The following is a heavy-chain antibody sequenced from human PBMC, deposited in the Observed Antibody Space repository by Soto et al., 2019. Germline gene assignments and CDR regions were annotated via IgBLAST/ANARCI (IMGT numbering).Heavy chain of an antibody. D-gene: IGHD3-10*01. Sequence: QVQLVESGGGVVQPGRSLRLSCAASGLTLSRFAMHWVRQAPGKGLEWVAVIGYDGSNKDYADSVKGRFTISRDNSKNTLYLQMNNLRPEDTAVYYCARDPVNYYGSWTYGMDVWGQGTTVTVSS. CDR3: ARDPVNYYGSWTYGMDV. CDR2: IGYDGSNK. J-gene: IGHJ6*02. CDR1: GLTLSRFA. V-gene: IGHV3-30-3*01.